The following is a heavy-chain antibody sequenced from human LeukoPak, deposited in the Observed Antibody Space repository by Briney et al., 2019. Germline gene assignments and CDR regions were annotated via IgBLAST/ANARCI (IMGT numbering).Heavy chain of an antibody. D-gene: IGHD1-26*01. V-gene: IGHV3-64*01. Sequence: GGSLRLSCAASGFTFSSYAMHWVRQAPGKGLEYVSAISSNGGSTYYANSVKGRFTISRDNSKNTLYLQMGSLRAEDMAVYYCARGNKVDEGALDYWGQGTLVTVSS. J-gene: IGHJ4*02. CDR1: GFTFSSYA. CDR3: ARGNKVDEGALDY. CDR2: ISSNGGST.